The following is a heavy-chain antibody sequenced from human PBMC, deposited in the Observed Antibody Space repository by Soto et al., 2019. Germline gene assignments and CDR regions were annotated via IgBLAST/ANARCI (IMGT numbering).Heavy chain of an antibody. CDR1: GGTVSSYA. J-gene: IGHJ4*02. CDR3: AREGASGAHIGY. CDR2: IIPVVGTA. V-gene: IGHV1-69*01. D-gene: IGHD2-15*01. Sequence: QVQLVQSGAEVKKPGSSVKVSCKASGGTVSSYAISWVRQAPGQGLEWMGGIIPVVGTANYAQKSQGRVTITADESTSTAYMELSSLRSEDTAVYYCAREGASGAHIGYWGQGTLVTVSS.